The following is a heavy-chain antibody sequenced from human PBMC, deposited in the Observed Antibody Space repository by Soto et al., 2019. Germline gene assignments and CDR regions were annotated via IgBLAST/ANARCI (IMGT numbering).Heavy chain of an antibody. Sequence: GGSLRLSCAASGLTFSSYSMNWVSQAPGKGLEWVSYISSSSTIYYADSVKGRFTISRDNAKNSLYLQMNSLRDEDTAVYYCARDRYDSSGYEAPFDYWGQGTLVTVSS. J-gene: IGHJ4*02. V-gene: IGHV3-48*02. CDR2: ISSSSTI. D-gene: IGHD3-22*01. CDR3: ARDRYDSSGYEAPFDY. CDR1: GLTFSSYS.